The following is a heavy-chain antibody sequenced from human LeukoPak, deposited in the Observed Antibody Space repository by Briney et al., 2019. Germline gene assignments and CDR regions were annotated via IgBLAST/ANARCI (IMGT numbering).Heavy chain of an antibody. V-gene: IGHV3-7*03. CDR2: VKKDASEK. CDR1: GFTFSNNW. D-gene: IGHD3-3*01. J-gene: IGHJ3*02. Sequence: AGGSLRLSCAASGFTFSNNWMTWVRQAPGKGLEWVASVKKDASEKYYVDSVKGRFTISRDNAKNSLYLQMNSLRAEDTAVYYCATYPVRFLEWLSGGDAFDIWGQGTMVTVSS. CDR3: ATYPVRFLEWLSGGDAFDI.